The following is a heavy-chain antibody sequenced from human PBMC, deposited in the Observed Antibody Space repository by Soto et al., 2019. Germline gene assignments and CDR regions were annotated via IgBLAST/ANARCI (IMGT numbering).Heavy chain of an antibody. CDR2: VDHNGGT. J-gene: IGHJ3*02. Sequence: QVQLQQWGAGLLKPAETLSLTCAVSGGSFNDFYWSWIRQPPGKGLEYIGEVDHNGGTTFNPSLRSRAAISLDTSKSHFSLRLNSVTGADTAVYYCARVNLYDKTGQGAFDIWGQGALVTVSS. CDR1: GGSFNDFY. CDR3: ARVNLYDKTGQGAFDI. D-gene: IGHD3-16*01. V-gene: IGHV4-34*01.